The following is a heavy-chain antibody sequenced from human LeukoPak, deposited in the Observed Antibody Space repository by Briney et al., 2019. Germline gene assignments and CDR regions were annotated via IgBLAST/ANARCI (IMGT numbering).Heavy chain of an antibody. V-gene: IGHV3-30-3*01. CDR2: ISYDGSNK. Sequence: GGSLRLSCAASGFTFSSYAMHWVRQAPGKGLEWVAVISYDGSNKYYADSVKGRLTISRDNSKNTLYLQMNSLRAEDTAVYYCAKGYCSSTSCYTVDYWGQGTLVTVSS. J-gene: IGHJ4*02. CDR1: GFTFSSYA. CDR3: AKGYCSSTSCYTVDY. D-gene: IGHD2-2*02.